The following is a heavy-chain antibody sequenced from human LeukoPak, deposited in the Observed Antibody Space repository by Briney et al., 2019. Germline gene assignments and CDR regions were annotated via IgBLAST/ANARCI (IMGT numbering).Heavy chain of an antibody. V-gene: IGHV3-53*05. CDR2: IYAVGST. CDR3: AKVPKPYDFWSGYHERGIDY. CDR1: GFTVSSNY. D-gene: IGHD3-3*01. J-gene: IGHJ4*02. Sequence: PGGSLRLSCAASGFTVSSNYMNWVRQAPGKGLEWVSVIYAVGSTFYADFVKGRFTISRDNSKNTLYLQMNSLRAEDTAVYYCAKVPKPYDFWSGYHERGIDYWGQGTLVTVSS.